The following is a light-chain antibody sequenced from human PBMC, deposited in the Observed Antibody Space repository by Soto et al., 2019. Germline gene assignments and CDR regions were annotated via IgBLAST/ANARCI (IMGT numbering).Light chain of an antibody. V-gene: IGKV3-20*01. CDR3: QQYGSSPRLT. Sequence: EIVLTQSPDTLSLSPGERATLSCRASQSFSSNYLAWYQQKPGQAPRLLIYRASSRAAGIPDRFNGSGSGTNVTLTITSREPEDFAVDYCQQYGSSPRLTFGGGTKVEIK. CDR2: RAS. CDR1: QSFSSNY. J-gene: IGKJ4*01.